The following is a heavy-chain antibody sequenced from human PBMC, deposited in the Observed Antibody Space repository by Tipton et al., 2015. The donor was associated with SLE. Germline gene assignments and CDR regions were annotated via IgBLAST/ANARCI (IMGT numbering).Heavy chain of an antibody. Sequence: LRLSCTVSDGSIRDYYWTWIRQPAGEGLEWIGRIYASGSTNYNPSLRSRVTMSVDTSKNQFSLKLNSVTAADTAVYYCARDWGTRGEGYFDLWGRGTLVTVSS. CDR2: IYASGST. V-gene: IGHV4-4*07. CDR1: DGSIRDYY. D-gene: IGHD3-10*01. J-gene: IGHJ2*01. CDR3: ARDWGTRGEGYFDL.